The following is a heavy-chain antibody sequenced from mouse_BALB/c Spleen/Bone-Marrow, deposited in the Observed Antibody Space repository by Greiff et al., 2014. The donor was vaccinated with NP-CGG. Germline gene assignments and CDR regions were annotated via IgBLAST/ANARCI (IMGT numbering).Heavy chain of an antibody. Sequence: EVQGVESGGGLVQPGGSLKLSCAASGFTFSSYGVSWVRQTPDKRLELVATINSNGGSTYYPDSVKGRFTISRDNAKNTLYLQMSSLKSEDTAMYYCARDGYYVFYAMDYWGQGTSVTVSS. J-gene: IGHJ4*01. CDR3: ARDGYYVFYAMDY. CDR2: INSNGGST. D-gene: IGHD2-3*01. CDR1: GFTFSSYG. V-gene: IGHV5-6-3*01.